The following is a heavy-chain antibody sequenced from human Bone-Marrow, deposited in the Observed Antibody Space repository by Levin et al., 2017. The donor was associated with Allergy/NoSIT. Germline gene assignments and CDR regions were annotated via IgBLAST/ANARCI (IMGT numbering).Heavy chain of an antibody. V-gene: IGHV3-30*18. D-gene: IGHD1-1*01. CDR1: GVTFSTSG. CDR2: ILDDGSII. Sequence: SCAASGVTFSTSGMRWVRQAPGKGLEWVAGILDDGSIIYYAESVKGRFTTSRDNSKNTLYLQMNSLRTEDTAVYYCVKALHSTGTTRMAFEIWGHGTMVTVSS. J-gene: IGHJ3*02. CDR3: VKALHSTGTTRMAFEI.